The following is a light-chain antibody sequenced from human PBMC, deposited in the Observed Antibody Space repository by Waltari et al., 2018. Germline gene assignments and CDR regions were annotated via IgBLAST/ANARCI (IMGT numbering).Light chain of an antibody. Sequence: DPVLTQSPLSLPVTPGEPASISCRSSQSLLHSNGHNYGDWYLQKPGQSPQLLIYLGTNRASGVPDRFRGSGSGTDFTLRISRVEAEDVGVYYCMKGLQTPPLYTFGQGTKLEIK. CDR2: LGT. J-gene: IGKJ2*01. V-gene: IGKV2-28*01. CDR3: MKGLQTPPLYT. CDR1: QSLLHSNGHNY.